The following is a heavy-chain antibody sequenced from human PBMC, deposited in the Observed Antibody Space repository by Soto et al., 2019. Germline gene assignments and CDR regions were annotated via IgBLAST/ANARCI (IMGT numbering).Heavy chain of an antibody. CDR1: GFTFSTYW. CDR2: IKQDGSGE. V-gene: IGHV3-7*01. CDR3: ARDRGPPRYLYYGMDV. D-gene: IGHD3-10*01. Sequence: GGALRLSCAASGFTFSTYWMSWVRQAPGKGLEWVGNIKQDGSGENYVDSVKGRFTISRDNANHSLYLQMNSLRAEDTAVYYCARDRGPPRYLYYGMDVWGQGTTVTVSS. J-gene: IGHJ6*02.